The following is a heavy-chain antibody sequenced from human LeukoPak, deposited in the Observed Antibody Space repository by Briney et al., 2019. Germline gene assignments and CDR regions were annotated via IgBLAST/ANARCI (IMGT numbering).Heavy chain of an antibody. J-gene: IGHJ5*02. CDR2: IYYSGST. CDR3: ARVGGSCSSTSCYGGFDP. V-gene: IGHV4-59*07. CDR1: GRSISSYY. D-gene: IGHD2-2*01. Sequence: SDTLSLTCTVSGRSISSYYWSWIRQPPGKGLEGMGYIYYSGSTNYNPSLKSRVTISVDTSQNQFSLKLSSVTAADTAVYYCARVGGSCSSTSCYGGFDPWGQGTLVTVSS.